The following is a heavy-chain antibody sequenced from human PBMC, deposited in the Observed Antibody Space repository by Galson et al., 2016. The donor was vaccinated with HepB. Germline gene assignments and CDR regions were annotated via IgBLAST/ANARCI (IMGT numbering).Heavy chain of an antibody. CDR2: LSGSDGST. Sequence: SLRLSCAASGFIFSSYAMSWVRQAPGKGLEWVSGLSGSDGSTYYADSVKGRFTTPRDNSKNTLYLQMNSLRAEDTAVYYCARDRGVYVYYSYGMDVWGQGTTVAVSS. D-gene: IGHD2-8*01. CDR1: GFIFSSYA. CDR3: ARDRGVYVYYSYGMDV. J-gene: IGHJ6*02. V-gene: IGHV3-23*01.